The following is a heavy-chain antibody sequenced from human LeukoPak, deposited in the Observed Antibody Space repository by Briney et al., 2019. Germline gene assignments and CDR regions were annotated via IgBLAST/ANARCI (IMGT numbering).Heavy chain of an antibody. CDR2: IYYSGST. CDR1: GGSISNYY. J-gene: IGHJ4*02. V-gene: IGHV4-59*01. Sequence: SETLSLTCTVSGGSISNYYWTWIRQPPGKGLEWIGYIYYSGSTNYNPSLNSRVTISVDTSKNQFSLKLSSETAADTAVYYCARDAYNYGSWYFDYWGQGILVTVSS. CDR3: ARDAYNYGSWYFDY. D-gene: IGHD3-10*01.